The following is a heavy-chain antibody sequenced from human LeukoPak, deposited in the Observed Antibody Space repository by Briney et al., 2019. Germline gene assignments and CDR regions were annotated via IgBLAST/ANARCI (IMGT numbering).Heavy chain of an antibody. CDR3: GRHQHSGSYGAFDI. CDR2: IHPGDSDT. CDR1: GYTFTAYW. V-gene: IGHV5-51*01. D-gene: IGHD1-26*01. J-gene: IGHJ3*02. Sequence: GESLRISCQGSGYTFTAYWIGWVRQMPGKGLEWVGIIHPGDSDTRYSPSFQGRVTISADKSITTAYLQWSSLKASDTAMYYCGRHQHSGSYGAFDIWGQGTMVTVSS.